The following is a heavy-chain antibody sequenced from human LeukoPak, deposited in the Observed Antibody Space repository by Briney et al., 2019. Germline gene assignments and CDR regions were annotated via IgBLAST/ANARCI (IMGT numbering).Heavy chain of an antibody. CDR3: ARSHSVWTSFDY. CDR1: GGSISSYY. CDR2: IYYSGST. J-gene: IGHJ4*02. D-gene: IGHD3/OR15-3a*01. Sequence: KPSETLSLTCTVSGGSISSYYWSWLRQPPGKGLEWLGYIYYSGSTNYNPSLKSRVTISVDTSKNQFSLKLSSVTAADTAVYYCARSHSVWTSFDYWGQGTLVTVSS. V-gene: IGHV4-59*01.